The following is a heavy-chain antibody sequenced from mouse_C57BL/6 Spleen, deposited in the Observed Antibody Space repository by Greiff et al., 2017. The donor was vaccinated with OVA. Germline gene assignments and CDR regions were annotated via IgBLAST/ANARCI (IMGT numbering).Heavy chain of an antibody. V-gene: IGHV1-18*01. J-gene: IGHJ2*01. D-gene: IGHD1-1*01. CDR2: INPNNGGT. CDR1: GYTFTDYN. CDR3: ARREGYYGSSDY. Sequence: EVQLQQSGPELVKPGASVKIPCKASGYTFTDYNMDWVKQSHGKSLEWIGDINPNNGGTIYNQKFKGKATLTVDKSSSTAYMELLSLTSEDTAVYYCARREGYYGSSDYWGQGTTLTVSS.